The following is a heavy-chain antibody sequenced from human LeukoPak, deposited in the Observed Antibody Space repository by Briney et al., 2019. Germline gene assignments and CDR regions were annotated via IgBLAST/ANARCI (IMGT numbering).Heavy chain of an antibody. J-gene: IGHJ4*02. Sequence: GGTLRLSCAASGFTFSSYGMSWVRQAPGKGLEWVSAISGSGGSTYYADSVKGRFTISRDNSKNTLYLQMNSLRAEDTAIYYCAKDYADIVVVPDAILDYWGQGTLVTVSS. V-gene: IGHV3-23*01. CDR1: GFTFSSYG. CDR3: AKDYADIVVVPDAILDY. D-gene: IGHD2-2*01. CDR2: ISGSGGST.